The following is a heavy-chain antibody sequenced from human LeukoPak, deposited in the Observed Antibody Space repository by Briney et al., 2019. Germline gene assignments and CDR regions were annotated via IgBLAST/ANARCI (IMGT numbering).Heavy chain of an antibody. D-gene: IGHD2-2*01. V-gene: IGHV1-69*13. CDR1: GGTFSVYA. CDR3: ARALVPAAYSHFDY. Sequence: SVKVSFKASGGTFSVYAISWVRQAPGQGLEWMGGIIPIFGTANYAQKFQGRVTITADESTSTAYMELSSLRSEDTAVYYCARALVPAAYSHFDYWGLGTLVTVSS. J-gene: IGHJ4*02. CDR2: IIPIFGTA.